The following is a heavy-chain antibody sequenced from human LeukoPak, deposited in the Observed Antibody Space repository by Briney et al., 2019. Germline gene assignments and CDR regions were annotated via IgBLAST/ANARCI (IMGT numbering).Heavy chain of an antibody. V-gene: IGHV3-11*01. Sequence: PGGSLRLSCAASGFTFSDYYMSWIRQAPGKGLEWVSYISSSGSTIYYADSVKGRFTISRDNAKNSLYLQMNSLRAEDTAVYYCARDWDCSGGSCYSRKGFDYWGQGTLVTVSS. J-gene: IGHJ4*02. CDR1: GFTFSDYY. CDR3: ARDWDCSGGSCYSRKGFDY. D-gene: IGHD2-15*01. CDR2: ISSSGSTI.